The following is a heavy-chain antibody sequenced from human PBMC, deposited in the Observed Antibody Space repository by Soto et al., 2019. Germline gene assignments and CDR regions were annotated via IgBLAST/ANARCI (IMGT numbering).Heavy chain of an antibody. V-gene: IGHV1-8*01. J-gene: IGHJ6*02. CDR2: MNPNSGNT. Sequence: QVQLVQSGAEVKKPGASVKDSCKASGYTFTSYDINWVRQATGQGLEWMGWMNPNSGNTGYAQKFQGRVTMTRNNSISTAYMKLSSLRSEDTAVYYCASEKTSYGMDVWGQGTTVTVSS. CDR3: ASEKTSYGMDV. CDR1: GYTFTSYD.